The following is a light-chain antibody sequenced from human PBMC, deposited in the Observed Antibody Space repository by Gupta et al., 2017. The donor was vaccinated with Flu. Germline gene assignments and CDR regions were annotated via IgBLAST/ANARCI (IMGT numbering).Light chain of an antibody. CDR3: SSCTSSTTVV. CDR1: SSDIGSYNY. V-gene: IGLV2-14*01. Sequence: QSALTQPASVSGSPGQPITISCTGTSSDIGSYNYVSWYQQHPGKAPKLLIYGVTNRPSGISNRFSGSKSGDTASLTISGLQTEDEADYYCSSCTSSTTVVFGGGTKLTVL. J-gene: IGLJ2*01. CDR2: GVT.